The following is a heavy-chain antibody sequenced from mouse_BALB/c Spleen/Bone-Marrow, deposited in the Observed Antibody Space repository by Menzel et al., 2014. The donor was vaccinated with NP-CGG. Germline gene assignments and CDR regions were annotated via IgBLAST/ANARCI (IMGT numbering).Heavy chain of an antibody. CDR1: GFTFTDYY. CDR3: ARYDVYYYFDY. CDR2: IRNKANGYTT. J-gene: IGHJ2*01. D-gene: IGHD2-3*01. V-gene: IGHV7-3*02. Sequence: DVMLVESGGGLVQPGGSLRLSCATSGFTFTDYYMSWVRQPPGMALEWLGFIRNKANGYTTEYSASVKGRFTISRDNSQSILYLQMNTLRAEDSATYYCARYDVYYYFDYWGQGTTLTVSS.